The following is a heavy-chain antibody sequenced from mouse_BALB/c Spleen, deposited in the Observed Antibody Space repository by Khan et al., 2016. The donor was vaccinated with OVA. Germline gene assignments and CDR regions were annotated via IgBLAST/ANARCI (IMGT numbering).Heavy chain of an antibody. Sequence: EVQLQQSGTVLARPGASVKMSCKASGYTFTSYWMHWVKQRPGQGLEWIGDIYPGNTDINYNQKFKGKAKLTAVTSTSTAYMELSSLTNEDSVVYYCTRRNWDVAWFAYWGQGTLVTVSA. CDR1: GYTFTSYW. V-gene: IGHV1-5*01. CDR3: TRRNWDVAWFAY. D-gene: IGHD4-1*01. J-gene: IGHJ3*01. CDR2: IYPGNTDI.